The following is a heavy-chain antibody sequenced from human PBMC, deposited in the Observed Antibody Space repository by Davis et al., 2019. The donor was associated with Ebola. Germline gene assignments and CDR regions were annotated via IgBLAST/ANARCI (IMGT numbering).Heavy chain of an antibody. CDR2: ISGSGVST. D-gene: IGHD5-12*01. V-gene: IGHV3-23*01. CDR3: AKYGGGLRLRAPIDY. J-gene: IGHJ4*02. Sequence: GESLKISCAASGFTFSSYAMSWVRQAPGKGLAWVSAISGSGVSTYYADSVKGRFNISRDNSKNTLYLQMNSLRAEDTAVYYCAKYGGGLRLRAPIDYWGQGTLVTVSS. CDR1: GFTFSSYA.